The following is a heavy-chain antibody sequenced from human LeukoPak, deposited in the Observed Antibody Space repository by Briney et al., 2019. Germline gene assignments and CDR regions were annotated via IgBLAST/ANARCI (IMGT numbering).Heavy chain of an antibody. CDR1: GGSISSYY. CDR3: ARHPTTVVPPDY. J-gene: IGHJ4*02. CDR2: IYYSGST. V-gene: IGHV4-59*08. D-gene: IGHD4-23*01. Sequence: SETLSLTCTVSGGSISSYYWSWIRQPPGKGLEWIGYIYYSGSTNYNPSLKSRVTISVGTSKNQFSLKLSSVTAADTAVYYCARHPTTVVPPDYWGQGTLVTVSS.